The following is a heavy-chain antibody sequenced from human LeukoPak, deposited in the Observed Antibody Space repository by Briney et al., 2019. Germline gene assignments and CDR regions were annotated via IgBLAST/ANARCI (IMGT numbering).Heavy chain of an antibody. CDR3: AREDSADAFDI. V-gene: IGHV4-59*01. CDR2: IYYSGSS. Sequence: SETLSLTCTVSGGSISSYYWSWIRQPPGKGLEWIGYIYYSGSSNYNPSLKSRVTISVDTSKNQFSLKLSSVTAADTAVYYCAREDSADAFDIWGQGTMVTVSS. CDR1: GGSISSYY. J-gene: IGHJ3*02.